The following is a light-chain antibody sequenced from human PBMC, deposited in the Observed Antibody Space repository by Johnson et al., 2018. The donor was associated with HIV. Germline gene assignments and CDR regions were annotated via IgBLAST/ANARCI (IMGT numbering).Light chain of an antibody. CDR1: SSNIGSNY. Sequence: QSVLTQPPSVSAAPGQKVTISCSGSSSNIGSNYVSWYQHLPGTAPKLLIYYNNKRPSGIPDRFSGSKSGTSATLGITGLQTGDEADYYCGTWDSSLSAVYVFGTGTKVTV. V-gene: IGLV1-51*01. J-gene: IGLJ1*01. CDR3: GTWDSSLSAVYV. CDR2: YNN.